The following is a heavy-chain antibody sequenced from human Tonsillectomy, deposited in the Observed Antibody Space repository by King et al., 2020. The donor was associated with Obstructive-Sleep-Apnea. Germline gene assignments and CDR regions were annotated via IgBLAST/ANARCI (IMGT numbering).Heavy chain of an antibody. J-gene: IGHJ5*02. V-gene: IGHV5-10-1*01. D-gene: IGHD2/OR15-2a*01. Sequence: QLVQSGAEVKKPGESLRISCQGSGYRFTSYWISWVRQMPGKGLEWMGRIGPSDSYTNYSPPFQGHVTISADKSIITAYLQWSSLKASDTAIYYCARQDNSLSYWFDPWGQGTLVTVSS. CDR1: GYRFTSYW. CDR2: IGPSDSYT. CDR3: ARQDNSLSYWFDP.